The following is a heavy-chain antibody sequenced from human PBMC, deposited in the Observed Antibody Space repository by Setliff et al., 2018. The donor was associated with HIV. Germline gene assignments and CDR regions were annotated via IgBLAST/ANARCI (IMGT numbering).Heavy chain of an antibody. V-gene: IGHV3-30*01. J-gene: IGHJ6*03. Sequence: RLSCAASGFTFSSYAMHWVRQAPGKGLEWVAVISYDGSNKYYADSVKGRFTISRDNSKNTLYLQMNSLRAEDTAVYYCARDRPGGFYYMDVWGKGTTVTVSS. CDR2: ISYDGSNK. CDR1: GFTFSSYA. CDR3: ARDRPGGFYYMDV.